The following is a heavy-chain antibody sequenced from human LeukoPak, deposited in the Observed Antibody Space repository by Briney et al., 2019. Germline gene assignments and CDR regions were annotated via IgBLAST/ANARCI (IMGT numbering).Heavy chain of an antibody. V-gene: IGHV3-33*06. CDR2: IWYDGSDK. CDR3: ANGWSPDY. D-gene: IGHD2-15*01. J-gene: IGHJ4*02. CDR1: GFIFSNYD. Sequence: GGSLRLSCAASGFIFSNYDMHRVRQAPGKGLEWVAVIWYDGSDKHYADSVQGRFTISRDNSKNSLYLQMNSLRAEDTAVYHCANGWSPDYWGRGTLVTVSS.